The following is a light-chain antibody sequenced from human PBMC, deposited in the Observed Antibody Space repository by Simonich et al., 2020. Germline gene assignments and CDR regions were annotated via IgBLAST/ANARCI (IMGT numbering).Light chain of an antibody. Sequence: QSALTQPPSASGSPGQSVTISCTGTRSDVGGYNYVSWYQQHPGKAPKLMIYEVSKRPSGVPDRFSGSKSGNTAALTISGLQAEDEADYYCSSYTSSSTWVFGGGTKLTVL. CDR2: EVS. J-gene: IGLJ3*02. CDR1: RSDVGGYNY. CDR3: SSYTSSSTWV. V-gene: IGLV2-8*01.